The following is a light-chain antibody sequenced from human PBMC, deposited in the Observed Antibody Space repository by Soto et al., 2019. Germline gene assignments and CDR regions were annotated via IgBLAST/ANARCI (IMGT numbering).Light chain of an antibody. V-gene: IGKV1-5*01. Sequence: DIQMTQSPSTLSASVGARVPITCRASQRISEWLAWYQQKPGKAPKLLIYDASSLESGVPSRFSGSGSGTEFTLTISSLQPDDFATYYCQQYYRLWAFGQGTKVDIK. J-gene: IGKJ1*01. CDR3: QQYYRLWA. CDR2: DAS. CDR1: QRISEW.